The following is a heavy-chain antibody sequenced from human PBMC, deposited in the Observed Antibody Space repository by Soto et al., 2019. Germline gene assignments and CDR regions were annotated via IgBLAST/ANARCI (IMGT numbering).Heavy chain of an antibody. CDR3: ARESEDLTSNFDY. CDR1: GFTYTRYS. Sequence: GGSLRLSCAASGFTYTRYSMNWVRQAPGKGLEWVSSISSTTNYIYYGDSMKGRFTISRDNAKNSLYLEMNSLRAEDTAVYYCARESEDLTSNFDYWGQGTRVTVSS. V-gene: IGHV3-21*06. CDR2: ISSTTNYI. J-gene: IGHJ4*02.